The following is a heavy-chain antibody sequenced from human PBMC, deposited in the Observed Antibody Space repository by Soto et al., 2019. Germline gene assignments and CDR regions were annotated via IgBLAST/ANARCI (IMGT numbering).Heavy chain of an antibody. D-gene: IGHD3-16*01. V-gene: IGHV3-48*02. J-gene: IGHJ3*01. CDR2: ISNSGSVI. CDR3: VSVYDSNTFDL. Sequence: PGGSLRLSCAASRFSFTSYSMSWVRQAPGKGLEWVSYISNSGSVIHDADSVKGRFTISRDNAKNSLSLQMNSLRDEDTALYYCVSVYDSNTFDLWGQGTVVT. CDR1: RFSFTSYS.